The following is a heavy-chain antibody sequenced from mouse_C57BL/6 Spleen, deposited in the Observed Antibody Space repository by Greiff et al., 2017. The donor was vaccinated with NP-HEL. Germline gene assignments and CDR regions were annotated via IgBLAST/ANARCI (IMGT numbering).Heavy chain of an antibody. Sequence: QVQLQQPGAELVKPGASVKMSCKASGYTFTSYWITWVKQRPGQGLEWIGDIYPGSGSTNYTEKFKSKATLTVDTSSSTAYMQLSSLTSEDSAVYYCARSLTTVVDYWYFDVWGTGTTVTVSS. D-gene: IGHD1-1*01. CDR2: IYPGSGST. CDR3: ARSLTTVVDYWYFDV. J-gene: IGHJ1*03. CDR1: GYTFTSYW. V-gene: IGHV1-55*01.